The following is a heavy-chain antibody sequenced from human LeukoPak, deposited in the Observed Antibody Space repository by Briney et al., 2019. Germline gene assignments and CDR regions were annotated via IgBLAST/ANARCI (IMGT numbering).Heavy chain of an antibody. D-gene: IGHD3-22*01. CDR3: ARDRVAPHYYDSSGYPFDY. V-gene: IGHV1-18*01. J-gene: IGHJ4*02. CDR1: GYTFTSYG. CDR2: ISAYNGNT. Sequence: ASVKVSCKASGYTFTSYGISWVRQAPGQGLEWMGWISAYNGNTNYAQKLQGRVTMTTDTSTSTAYMELRSLRSDDTAVYYCARDRVAPHYYDSSGYPFDYWGQGTLVTVSS.